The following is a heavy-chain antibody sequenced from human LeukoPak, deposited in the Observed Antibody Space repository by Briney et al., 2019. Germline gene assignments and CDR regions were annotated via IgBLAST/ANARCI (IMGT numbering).Heavy chain of an antibody. V-gene: IGHV3-43*01. Sequence: PGGSLRLSCAASGFTFDDYTMHWVRQAPGKGLEWVSLISWDGGSRYYADSVKGRFTISRDNAKNSLYLQMNSLRAEDTAVYYCATDPYNGRYGDDYYYYMDVWGKGTTVTISS. D-gene: IGHD1-26*01. CDR2: ISWDGGSR. CDR1: GFTFDDYT. J-gene: IGHJ6*03. CDR3: ATDPYNGRYGDDYYYYMDV.